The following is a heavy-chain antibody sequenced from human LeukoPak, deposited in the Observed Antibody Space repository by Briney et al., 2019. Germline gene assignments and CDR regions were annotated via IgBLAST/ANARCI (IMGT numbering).Heavy chain of an antibody. CDR1: GYTFTSYG. CDR2: ISAYNGNT. D-gene: IGHD3-9*01. Sequence: GASVKVSCKASGYTFTSYGISWVRQAPGQGLEWMGWISAYNGNTNYAQKLQGRVTMTTDTSTSTAYMELRSLRSDDTAVYYCARDPADILTGYYYYYMDVWGKGTTVTVSS. J-gene: IGHJ6*03. V-gene: IGHV1-18*01. CDR3: ARDPADILTGYYYYYMDV.